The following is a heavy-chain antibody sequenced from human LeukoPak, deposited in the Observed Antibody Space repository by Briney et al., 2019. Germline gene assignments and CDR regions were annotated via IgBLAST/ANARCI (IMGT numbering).Heavy chain of an antibody. V-gene: IGHV6-1*01. CDR3: ASYDSSFRYFDL. Sequence: SQTLSLTCAISGDSVSSNSAAWNWIRQSPSRGLEWLGRTYYRSKWYNDYAVSVQSRIAINPDTSENQFSLQLNSVTPEDTAVYYCASYDSSFRYFDLWGRGTLVTVSS. CDR1: GDSVSSNSAA. CDR2: TYYRSKWYN. D-gene: IGHD3-22*01. J-gene: IGHJ2*01.